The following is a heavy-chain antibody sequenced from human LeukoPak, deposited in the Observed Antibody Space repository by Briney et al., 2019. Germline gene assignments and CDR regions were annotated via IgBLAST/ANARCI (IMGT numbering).Heavy chain of an antibody. CDR2: MSNDGSNK. D-gene: IGHD6-13*01. CDR1: GFTFSNYA. Sequence: GGSLRLSCAASGFTFSNYAMHWVRQAPGKGLEWVALMSNDGSNKYYADSVKGRFTISRDNSKNTLYLQMNSLRAEDTAVYYCARIGSSNWAKPLPFDYWGQGTLVTVS. J-gene: IGHJ4*02. CDR3: ARIGSSNWAKPLPFDY. V-gene: IGHV3-30*01.